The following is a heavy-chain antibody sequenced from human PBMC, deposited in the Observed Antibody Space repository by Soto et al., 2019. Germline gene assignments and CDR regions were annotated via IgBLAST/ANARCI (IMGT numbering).Heavy chain of an antibody. Sequence: SETLSLTCSVSGGSVSSANNYWSWVQQPPGKGLEWIGYIYNSGSTNYNPSLTRRVTISVDTSKNQFSLKLSSVTAADTAVYYCTRDPEMATILPDYWGQGTLVTAPQ. V-gene: IGHV4-61*01. CDR1: GGSVSSANNY. D-gene: IGHD5-12*01. J-gene: IGHJ4*02. CDR2: IYNSGST. CDR3: TRDPEMATILPDY.